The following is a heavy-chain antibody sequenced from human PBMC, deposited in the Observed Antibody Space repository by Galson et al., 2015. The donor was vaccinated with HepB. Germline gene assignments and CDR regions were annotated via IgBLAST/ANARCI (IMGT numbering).Heavy chain of an antibody. CDR3: ANGYSNYYYYGMDV. J-gene: IGHJ6*02. CDR1: GFTFSSYA. Sequence: SLRLSCAASGFTFSSYAMSWVRQAPGKGLEWVSAISGSGGSTYYADSVKGRFTISRDNSKNTLYLQMNSLRAEDTAVYYCANGYSNYYYYGMDVWGQGTTVTVSS. V-gene: IGHV3-23*01. CDR2: ISGSGGST. D-gene: IGHD5-18*01.